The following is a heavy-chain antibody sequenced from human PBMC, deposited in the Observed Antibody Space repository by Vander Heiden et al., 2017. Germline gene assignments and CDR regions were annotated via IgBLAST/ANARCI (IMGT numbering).Heavy chain of an antibody. CDR3: ARSGSGSYGPDY. CDR2: IYYSGST. Sequence: QVQLQESGPGLVMPSQTLSLTRTVSGASISSGGYYWSWIRQHPGKGLEWIGYIYYSGSTYYNPSLKSRVTISVDTSKNQFSLKLSSVTAADTAVYYCARSGSGSYGPDYWGQGTLVTVSS. CDR1: GASISSGGYY. D-gene: IGHD3-10*01. J-gene: IGHJ4*02. V-gene: IGHV4-31*03.